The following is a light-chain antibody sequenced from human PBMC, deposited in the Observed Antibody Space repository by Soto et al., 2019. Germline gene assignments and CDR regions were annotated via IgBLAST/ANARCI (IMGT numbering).Light chain of an antibody. Sequence: QSVLTQPASVSGSPGQSITISCTGTSSDVGGYNYVSWYQQYPGKAPKLMIYAVSSRPSGVSNRFSGSKSGNTASLTISGLQAEDEADYHCSSYTPSSTHVFGTGTKLTVL. CDR3: SSYTPSSTHV. CDR1: SSDVGGYNY. V-gene: IGLV2-14*03. J-gene: IGLJ1*01. CDR2: AVS.